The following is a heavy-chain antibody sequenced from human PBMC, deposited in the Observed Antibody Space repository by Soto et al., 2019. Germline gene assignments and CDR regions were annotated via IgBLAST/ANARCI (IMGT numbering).Heavy chain of an antibody. CDR1: GFSLNTNGVC. D-gene: IGHD5-12*01. CDR3: ARISDSGYNFDH. CDR2: IDWDDDK. J-gene: IGHJ4*02. Sequence: GSGPTLVNPTQTLTLTCIVSGFSLNTNGVCVSWIRQPPGKALEWLARIDWDDDKYYSTSLKTRLTISKDTSKNQVVLTMTNMDPVDTATYYCARISDSGYNFDHWGQGTLVTVSS. V-gene: IGHV2-70*11.